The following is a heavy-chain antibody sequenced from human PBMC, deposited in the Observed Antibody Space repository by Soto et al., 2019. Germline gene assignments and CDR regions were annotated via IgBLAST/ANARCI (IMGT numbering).Heavy chain of an antibody. D-gene: IGHD2-15*01. CDR1: GYTFTSYG. Sequence: ASVKVSCKASGYTFTSYGISWVRQAPGQGLEWMGWISAYNGNTNYAQKLQGRVTMTTDTSTSTAYMELRSLRSDDTAVYYCARGSRGSGGIFPRPYYFDYWGQGTLVTVSS. J-gene: IGHJ4*02. V-gene: IGHV1-18*04. CDR2: ISAYNGNT. CDR3: ARGSRGSGGIFPRPYYFDY.